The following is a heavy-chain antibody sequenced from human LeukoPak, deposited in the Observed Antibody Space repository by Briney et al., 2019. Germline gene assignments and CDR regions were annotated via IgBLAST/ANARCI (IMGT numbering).Heavy chain of an antibody. CDR2: ISGSSSHI. CDR3: ARDNSGWGNFDY. CDR1: GFTFSAFS. J-gene: IGHJ4*02. Sequence: KPGGSLRLSCAASGFTFSAFSMNWVRQAPGKGLECVSAISGSSSHIFYADSVKGRFTISRDNANNSLYLQMNSLRVEDTAVYYCARDNSGWGNFDYWGQGALVTVSS. D-gene: IGHD6-19*01. V-gene: IGHV3-21*01.